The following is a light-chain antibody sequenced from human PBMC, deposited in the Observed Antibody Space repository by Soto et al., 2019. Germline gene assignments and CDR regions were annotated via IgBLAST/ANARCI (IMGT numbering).Light chain of an antibody. V-gene: IGKV3-20*01. CDR3: QQYGGSPRT. CDR2: GAS. Sequence: EIALTQSPGTLSLSPGERATLSCRASQSVSSNYLAWYQQKSGQAPRLLIYGASSRATGIPDRFSGSGSGTDFTLTISRLEPEDFAVYYCQQYGGSPRTFGQGTKV. J-gene: IGKJ1*01. CDR1: QSVSSNY.